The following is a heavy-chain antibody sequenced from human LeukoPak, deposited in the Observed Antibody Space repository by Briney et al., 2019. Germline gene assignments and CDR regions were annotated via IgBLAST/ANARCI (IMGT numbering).Heavy chain of an antibody. CDR3: ARHLYYYGSGSYYNYYYGMDV. Sequence: SETLSLTCTVSGGSISSYYWSWIRQPAGKGLEWIGRIYTSGSTNYNPSLKSRVTMSVDMSKNQFSLKLSSVTAADTAVYYCARHLYYYGSGSYYNYYYGMDVWGQGTTVTVSS. D-gene: IGHD3-10*01. V-gene: IGHV4-4*07. CDR1: GGSISSYY. CDR2: IYTSGST. J-gene: IGHJ6*02.